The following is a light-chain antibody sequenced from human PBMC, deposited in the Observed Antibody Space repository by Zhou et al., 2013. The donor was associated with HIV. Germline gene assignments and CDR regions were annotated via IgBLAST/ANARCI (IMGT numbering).Light chain of an antibody. CDR3: QQFDDVPFT. V-gene: IGKV1-33*01. Sequence: DIQMTQSPSSLSASVGDRVTITCQASQGISKYLNWYQQRPGKAPKLLIHGASNLETGVPSRFSGSGSGTDFTFTISSLQPEDLGTYYCQQFDDVPFTFGPGTTVDIK. CDR1: QGISKY. CDR2: GAS. J-gene: IGKJ3*01.